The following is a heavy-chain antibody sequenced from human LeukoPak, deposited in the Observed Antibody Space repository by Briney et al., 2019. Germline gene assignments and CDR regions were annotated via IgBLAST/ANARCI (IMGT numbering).Heavy chain of an antibody. J-gene: IGHJ3*02. CDR2: IRWNSGSI. D-gene: IGHD6-19*01. V-gene: IGHV3-9*01. CDR3: ARDWADDMQWLNPSFDI. Sequence: GGSLRLSCAASGFTFDDYAMHWVRQAPGKGLEWVSGIRWNSGSIDYADSVKGRFTISRDNAKNSLYLQMNSLRAEDTAVYFCARDWADDMQWLNPSFDIWGQGTMVTVSS. CDR1: GFTFDDYA.